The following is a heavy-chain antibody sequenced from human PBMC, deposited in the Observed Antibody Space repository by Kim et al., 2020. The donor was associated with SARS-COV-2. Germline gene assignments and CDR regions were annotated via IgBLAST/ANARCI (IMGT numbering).Heavy chain of an antibody. Sequence: SETLSLICAVYGGSFSGYYWSWIRQPPGKGLEWIGEINHSGSTNYNPSLKSRVTISVDTSKNQFSLKLSSVTAADTAVYYCARGRRYYYGSGSYYNVGYYGMDVWGQGTTVTVSS. CDR2: INHSGST. CDR3: ARGRRYYYGSGSYYNVGYYGMDV. D-gene: IGHD3-10*01. CDR1: GGSFSGYY. J-gene: IGHJ6*02. V-gene: IGHV4-34*01.